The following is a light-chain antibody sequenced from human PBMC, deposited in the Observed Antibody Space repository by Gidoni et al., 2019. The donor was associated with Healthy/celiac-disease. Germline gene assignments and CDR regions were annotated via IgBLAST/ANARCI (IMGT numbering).Light chain of an antibody. CDR3: QQRSNWLPIT. Sequence: EIVLTQSPATLSLSPGERATLSCRASQSVSSYLAWYKQTPGQAPRLLIYDASNRATGIPARFSGSGSGTDFTLTISSLEPEDFAVYYCQQRSNWLPITFGQGTRLEIK. CDR2: DAS. CDR1: QSVSSY. J-gene: IGKJ5*01. V-gene: IGKV3-11*01.